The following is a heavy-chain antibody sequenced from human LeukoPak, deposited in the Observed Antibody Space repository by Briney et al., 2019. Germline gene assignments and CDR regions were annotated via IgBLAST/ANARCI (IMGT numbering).Heavy chain of an antibody. CDR3: ARTIRDYYYGMTS. J-gene: IGHJ6*02. V-gene: IGHV4-31*03. D-gene: IGHD5-24*01. CDR1: GGSISSGGYY. Sequence: PSETLSLTCTVSGGSISSGGYYWSWIRQHPGKSLEWIGYIYYSGSTYYNPSLKSRVTISVDTSKNQFSLKLSSVTAADTAVYYCARTIRDYYYGMTSGAKGPRSPSP. CDR2: IYYSGST.